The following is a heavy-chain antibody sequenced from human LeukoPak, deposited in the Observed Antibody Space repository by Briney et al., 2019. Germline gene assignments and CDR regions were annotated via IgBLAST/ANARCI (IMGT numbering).Heavy chain of an antibody. V-gene: IGHV3-66*01. CDR1: GFTVSSNY. Sequence: GGSLRPSCAASGFTVSSNYMSWVRQAPGKGLEWVSVIYSGGSTYYADSVKGRFTISRDNSQNTLYLQMNSLRAEDTAVYYCARSSPFGSSWSFDYWGQGTLVTVSS. J-gene: IGHJ4*02. CDR2: IYSGGST. D-gene: IGHD6-13*01. CDR3: ARSSPFGSSWSFDY.